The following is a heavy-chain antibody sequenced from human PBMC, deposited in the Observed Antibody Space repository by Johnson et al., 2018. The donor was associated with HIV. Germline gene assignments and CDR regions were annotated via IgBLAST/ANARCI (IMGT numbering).Heavy chain of an antibody. J-gene: IGHJ3*02. V-gene: IGHV3-30*04. CDR3: ARGASGRRGWGAFDI. CDR2: ISYDGSNK. CDR1: GFTFSSYA. D-gene: IGHD3-3*01. Sequence: QVQLVESGGGVVQPGRSLRLSCAASGFTFSSYAMHWVRQAPGKGLEWVAVISYDGSNKYYADSVKGRFTISRDNSKNTLYLQMNSLRAEDTAVYYCARGASGRRGWGAFDIWGQGTMVTVSS.